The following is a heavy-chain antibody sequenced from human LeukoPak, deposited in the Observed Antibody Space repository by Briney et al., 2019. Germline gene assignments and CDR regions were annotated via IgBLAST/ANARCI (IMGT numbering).Heavy chain of an antibody. V-gene: IGHV7-4-1*04. CDR1: GYTFTSYA. Sequence: ASVKVSCKASGYTFTSYAMNRVRQAPGQGLEWMGWINTNTGNPTYAQGFTGRFVFSLDTSVSMAYLQISSLKAEDTAVYYCARRGYSYGYYWFDPWGQGTLVTVSS. CDR3: ARRGYSYGYYWFDP. CDR2: INTNTGNP. J-gene: IGHJ5*02. D-gene: IGHD5-18*01.